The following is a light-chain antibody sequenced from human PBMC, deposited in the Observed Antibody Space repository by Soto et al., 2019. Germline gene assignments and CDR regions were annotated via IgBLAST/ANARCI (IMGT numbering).Light chain of an antibody. CDR3: QQYDSHWT. CDR1: QTITTW. Sequence: DIQMTQSPSTLSASVGDRVTITCRASQTITTWLAWYQQKPGKAPKVLIYDASILESGVPSRFSGSGSGTEFTLTISSLQPDDFATYYCQQYDSHWTFGQGTKVEIK. CDR2: DAS. V-gene: IGKV1-5*01. J-gene: IGKJ1*01.